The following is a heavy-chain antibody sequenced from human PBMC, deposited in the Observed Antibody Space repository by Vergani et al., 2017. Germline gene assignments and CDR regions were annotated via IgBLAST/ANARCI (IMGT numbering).Heavy chain of an antibody. CDR3: ARVGGEMTLDAFDY. D-gene: IGHD3/OR15-3a*01. J-gene: IGHJ4*02. V-gene: IGHV4-30-2*01. Sequence: QLQLQESGSGLVKPSQTLSLTCAVSGGSISSGGYSWSWIRQPPGKGLEWIGYIYHSGSTYYNPSLKSRVTMAVDRSKNQFSLKLSSVPAADTAVYYCARVGGEMTLDAFDYWGQGTLVTVSS. CDR1: GGSISSGGYS. CDR2: IYHSGST.